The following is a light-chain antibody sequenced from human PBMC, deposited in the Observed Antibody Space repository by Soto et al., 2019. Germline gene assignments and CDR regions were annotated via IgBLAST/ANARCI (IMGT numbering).Light chain of an antibody. CDR2: GVY. J-gene: IGKJ5*01. Sequence: EIVLTQCPGTLSFSPGETATLCCRARQIIKTFYFGWYQQKPGQPPRLVIYGVYSRATGTPDRFSGSGAGTDFTLTISRLEPEDSAVYYCQFYGSSLITFGEGIRLEI. CDR3: QFYGSSLIT. V-gene: IGKV3-20*01. CDR1: QIIKTFY.